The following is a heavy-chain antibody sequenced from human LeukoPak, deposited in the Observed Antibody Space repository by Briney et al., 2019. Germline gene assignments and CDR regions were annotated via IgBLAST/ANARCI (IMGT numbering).Heavy chain of an antibody. D-gene: IGHD6-13*01. J-gene: IGHJ6*03. V-gene: IGHV4-59*08. CDR1: GGSISSYY. CDR3: ARQGYSSSWSNYYYYYYMDV. Sequence: SETLSLSCTVSGGSISSYYWSWIRQPPGKGLEWIGYIYYSGSTNYKPSLKSRVTISLDTSKNQFSLKLSSVTAADTAVYYCARQGYSSSWSNYYYYYYMDVWGKGTTVTISS. CDR2: IYYSGST.